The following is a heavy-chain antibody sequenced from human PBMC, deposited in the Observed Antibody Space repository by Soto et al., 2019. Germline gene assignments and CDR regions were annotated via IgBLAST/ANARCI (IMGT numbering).Heavy chain of an antibody. CDR2: ISGSGGST. D-gene: IGHD3-22*01. Sequence: GGSLRLSCEASGFTFRSYAMSWVRQAPGKGLEWVSAISGSGGSTYYADSVKGRFTISRDNAKKSLYLQMNSLRAEDTAVYYCARAPYYYDSRGYWAYWGQGTLVTVSS. CDR1: GFTFRSYA. J-gene: IGHJ4*02. V-gene: IGHV3-23*01. CDR3: ARAPYYYDSRGYWAY.